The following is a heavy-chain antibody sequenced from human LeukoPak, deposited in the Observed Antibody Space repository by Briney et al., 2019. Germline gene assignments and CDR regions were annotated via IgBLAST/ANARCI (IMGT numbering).Heavy chain of an antibody. CDR3: ARVVPGLDYYDSSGYYGRCFDP. Sequence: ASVKVSCKASGYTFTSYGISWVRQAPGQGLEWMGWISAYNGNTNYAQKLQGRVTMTTDTSTSTAYMELRSLRSDDTAVYYCARVVPGLDYYDSSGYYGRCFDPWGQGTLVNVSS. CDR2: ISAYNGNT. V-gene: IGHV1-18*01. D-gene: IGHD3-22*01. J-gene: IGHJ5*02. CDR1: GYTFTSYG.